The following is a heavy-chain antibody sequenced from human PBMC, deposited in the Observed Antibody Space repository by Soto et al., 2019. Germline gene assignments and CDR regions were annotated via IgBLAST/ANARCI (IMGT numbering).Heavy chain of an antibody. Sequence: PSETLSLTCTVSGGSISSGGYYWSWIRQHPGKGLEWIGYIYYSGSIYYNPSLKSRVTISVDTSKNQFSLKLSSVTAADTAVYYCARDFSDYYVMDVWGQGTTVTGS. V-gene: IGHV4-31*03. D-gene: IGHD6-19*01. CDR3: ARDFSDYYVMDV. CDR2: IYYSGSI. CDR1: GGSISSGGYY. J-gene: IGHJ6*02.